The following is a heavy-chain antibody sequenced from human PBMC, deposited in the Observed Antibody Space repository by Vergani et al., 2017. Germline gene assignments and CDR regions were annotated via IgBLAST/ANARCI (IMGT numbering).Heavy chain of an antibody. CDR3: ARIRRPYDFWSGYYYGWFDP. CDR2: IFSNDEK. CDR1: GFSLSNARMG. V-gene: IGHV2-26*01. J-gene: IGHJ5*02. Sequence: KESGPVLVKPTETLTLTCTVSGFSLSNARMGVSWIRQPPGKALEWLAHIFSNDEKSYSTSLKSRLTISKDTSKSQVVLTMTNMDPVDTATYYCARIRRPYDFWSGYYYGWFDPWGQGTLVTVSS. D-gene: IGHD3-3*01.